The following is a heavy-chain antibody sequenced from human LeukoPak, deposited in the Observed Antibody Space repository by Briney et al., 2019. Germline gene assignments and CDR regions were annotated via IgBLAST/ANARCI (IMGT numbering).Heavy chain of an antibody. CDR3: TTEGSMVRGVIVR. V-gene: IGHV3-15*01. CDR1: GFTFSSYG. J-gene: IGHJ4*02. D-gene: IGHD3-10*01. CDR2: IKSKADGGTT. Sequence: GGSLRLSCAASGFTFSSYGMHWVRQAPGKGLEWVGRIKSKADGGTTDYAAPVKGSFTISRDDSKNTLYLQMNSLKTEDTAVYYCTTEGSMVRGVIVRWGQGTLVTVSS.